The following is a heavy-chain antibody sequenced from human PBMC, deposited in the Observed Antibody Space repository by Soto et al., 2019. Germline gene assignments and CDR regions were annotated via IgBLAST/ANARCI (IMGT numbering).Heavy chain of an antibody. V-gene: IGHV4-28*05. CDR1: GYSISSSHW. Sequence: PSETLSLTCAVSGYSISSSHWWAWIRHSPGKTLEWIGHIYYSETIYYDLSLKSRVTMSVDTSKNQYSLKLSSVTAVDTAVYYCATIAGTTGGPIAYWGQGILVTVSS. CDR2: IYYSETI. D-gene: IGHD1-1*01. CDR3: ATIAGTTGGPIAY. J-gene: IGHJ4*02.